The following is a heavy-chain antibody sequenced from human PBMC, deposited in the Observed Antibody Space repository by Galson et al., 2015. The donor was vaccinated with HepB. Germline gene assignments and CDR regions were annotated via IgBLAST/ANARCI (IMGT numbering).Heavy chain of an antibody. J-gene: IGHJ5*02. Sequence: SLRLSCAASEFTFSSYAMSWVRQAPGRGLEWVSGISLSGGATYYADSVKGRFTISRDNSKSTLYLQMNSLRVDDTAVYYCASPLHSTGYRWFDPWGQGTLVTVSS. CDR2: ISLSGGAT. V-gene: IGHV3-23*01. CDR3: ASPLHSTGYRWFDP. CDR1: EFTFSSYA. D-gene: IGHD3-22*01.